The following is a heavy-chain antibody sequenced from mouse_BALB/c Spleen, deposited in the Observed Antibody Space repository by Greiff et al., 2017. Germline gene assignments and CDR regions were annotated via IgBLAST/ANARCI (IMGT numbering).Heavy chain of an antibody. D-gene: IGHD1-2*01. J-gene: IGHJ3*01. CDR2: IDPANGNT. Sequence: VQLQQSGAELVKPGASVKLSCTASGFNIKDTYMHWVKQRPEQGLEWIGRIDPANGNTKYDPKFQGKATITADTSSNTAYLQLSSLTSEDTAVYYCAFTTAFAYWGQGTLVTVSA. CDR1: GFNIKDTY. V-gene: IGHV14-3*02. CDR3: AFTTAFAY.